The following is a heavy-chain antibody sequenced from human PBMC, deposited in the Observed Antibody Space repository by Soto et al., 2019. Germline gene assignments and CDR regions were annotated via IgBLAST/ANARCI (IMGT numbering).Heavy chain of an antibody. CDR1: GFTFASYK. J-gene: IGHJ4*02. CDR2: ISSTGGTT. Sequence: GGSLRLSCGASGFTFASYKMAWVRQAPGKGLEWVSMISSTGGTTYYADSVKGRFTISRDNSRDTLYLQMNSLRADDTAVYYCAKDSAVPSARPGGSGGLFESWGQGTQVTVSS. D-gene: IGHD1-26*01. CDR3: AKDSAVPSARPGGSGGLFES. V-gene: IGHV3-23*01.